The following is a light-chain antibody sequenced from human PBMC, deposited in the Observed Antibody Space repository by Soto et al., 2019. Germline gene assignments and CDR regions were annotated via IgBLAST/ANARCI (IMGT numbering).Light chain of an antibody. V-gene: IGKV3-11*01. CDR1: QSVSSY. CDR3: QQRSNWPST. CDR2: DAS. Sequence: EIVLTQSPATLSLSPGDRATLSCRASQSVSSYLAWYQQKPGQAPRLLIYDASNRATGIPARFSGSGSGTDVTLASTSLEPEDVSVYYCQQRSNWPSTFGGGTKVEIK. J-gene: IGKJ4*01.